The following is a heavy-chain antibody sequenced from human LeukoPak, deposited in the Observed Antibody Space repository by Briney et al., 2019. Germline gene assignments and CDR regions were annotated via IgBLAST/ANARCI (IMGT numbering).Heavy chain of an antibody. J-gene: IGHJ4*02. CDR3: AKDSMSESSGYYLLDY. CDR2: IRYGGSNK. Sequence: PGGSLRLSCAASGFTFRSYGMHWVRQTPGKGLEWVAFIRYGGSNKYYADSVKGRFTISRDNSKNTLYLQMNSLRPEDTAVFYCAKDSMSESSGYYLLDYWGQGTLVTVSS. CDR1: GFTFRSYG. D-gene: IGHD3-22*01. V-gene: IGHV3-30*02.